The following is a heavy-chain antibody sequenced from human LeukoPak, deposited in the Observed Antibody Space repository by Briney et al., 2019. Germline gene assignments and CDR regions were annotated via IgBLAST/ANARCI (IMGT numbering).Heavy chain of an antibody. CDR2: IYLGGST. D-gene: IGHD3-3*01. CDR1: GGSITSGDYY. V-gene: IGHV4-61*02. J-gene: IGHJ6*03. Sequence: SQTLSLSCTVSGGSITSGDYYWSWLRQPAGKGLEWIGRIYLGGSTSYNPSLKSRVTMSADTSKNQFSLKLRSVTAADTAVYYCARDHQGTYFDFWSGSKANNYYYMDVWGKGTTVTVSS. CDR3: ARDHQGTYFDFWSGSKANNYYYMDV.